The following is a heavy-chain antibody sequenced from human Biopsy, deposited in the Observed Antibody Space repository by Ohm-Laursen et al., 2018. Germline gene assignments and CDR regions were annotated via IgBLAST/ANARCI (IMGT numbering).Heavy chain of an antibody. J-gene: IGHJ6*02. CDR2: MNPNSGKT. CDR3: ARDSEYGDYRNYYYGMDV. V-gene: IGHV1-8*01. D-gene: IGHD4-17*01. CDR1: GYTFISYD. Sequence: GASVKVSCKASGYTFISYDIDWVRQATGQGLEWMGWMNPNSGKTGYAQKFQGRVTITADESTSTAYMELSSLRSEDTAVYYCARDSEYGDYRNYYYGMDVWGQGTTVTVSS.